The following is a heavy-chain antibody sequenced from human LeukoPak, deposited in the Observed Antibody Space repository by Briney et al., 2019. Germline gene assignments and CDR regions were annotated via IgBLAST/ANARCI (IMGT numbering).Heavy chain of an antibody. J-gene: IGHJ3*02. CDR1: GFTFSSYA. Sequence: GGSLRLSCAASGFTFSSYAMSWVRQAPGKGLVWVSRINSDGSSTSYADSVKGRFTISRDNAKNSLYLQMNSLRAEDTAVYYCARDLKRRVYYDSSGSDDAFDIWGQGTMVTVSS. CDR3: ARDLKRRVYYDSSGSDDAFDI. D-gene: IGHD3-22*01. V-gene: IGHV3-74*01. CDR2: INSDGSST.